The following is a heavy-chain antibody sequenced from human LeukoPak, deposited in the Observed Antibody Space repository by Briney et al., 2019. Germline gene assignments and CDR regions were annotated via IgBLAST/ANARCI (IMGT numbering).Heavy chain of an antibody. CDR2: ISNSGHII. V-gene: IGHV3-48*03. CDR1: GFNFSSYE. Sequence: GGSLRLSCAASGFNFSSYEMNWVRQAPGKGLEWVSYISNSGHIIYYADSVKGRFTISRDNAKNSLYLQMNSLRAEDTAVYYCASGTQSDYWGQGTLVTASS. CDR3: ASGTQSDY. D-gene: IGHD1-14*01. J-gene: IGHJ4*02.